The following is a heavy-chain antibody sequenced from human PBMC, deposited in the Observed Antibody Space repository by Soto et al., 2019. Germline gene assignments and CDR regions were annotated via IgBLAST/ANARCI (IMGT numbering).Heavy chain of an antibody. J-gene: IGHJ6*02. CDR2: ISGSGGST. D-gene: IGHD3-9*01. V-gene: IGHV3-23*01. Sequence: EVQLLESGGGLVQPGGSLRLSCAASGFTFSSYAMSWVRQAPGKGLEWVSAISGSGGSTYYADSVKGRFPISRDNSKNXXYXQXXSLRAGGTAVYYCVKGLRYFDWLLDRREYYYGMDVWGQGTTVTVSS. CDR1: GFTFSSYA. CDR3: VKGLRYFDWLLDRREYYYGMDV.